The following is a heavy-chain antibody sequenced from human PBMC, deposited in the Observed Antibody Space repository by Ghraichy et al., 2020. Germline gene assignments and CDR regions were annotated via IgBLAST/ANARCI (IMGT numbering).Heavy chain of an antibody. CDR3: AREIRGYKN. J-gene: IGHJ4*02. CDR1: GFTFSSYA. Sequence: GGSLRLSCAASGFTFSSYAMHWVRQAPGKGLEWVAVISYDGSNKYYADSVKGRFTISRDNSKNTLYLQMNSLRAEDTAVYYCAREIRGYKNWGQGTLVTVSS. V-gene: IGHV3-30-3*01. CDR2: ISYDGSNK. D-gene: IGHD5-18*01.